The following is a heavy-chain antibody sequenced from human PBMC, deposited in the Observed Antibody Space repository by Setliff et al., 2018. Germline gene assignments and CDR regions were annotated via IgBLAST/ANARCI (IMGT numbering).Heavy chain of an antibody. CDR2: ISAYNGNT. V-gene: IGHV1-18*01. J-gene: IGHJ4*02. CDR3: AAEPDYDILTGWPYYFDY. CDR1: GYTFTSYG. Sequence: ASVKVSCKASGYTFTSYGITWVRQAPGQGLEWMGWISAYNGNTNYAQKLQGRVTMTTDTSTSTAYMELRSLRSDDTAVYYCAAEPDYDILTGWPYYFDYWGQGTLVTVSS. D-gene: IGHD3-9*01.